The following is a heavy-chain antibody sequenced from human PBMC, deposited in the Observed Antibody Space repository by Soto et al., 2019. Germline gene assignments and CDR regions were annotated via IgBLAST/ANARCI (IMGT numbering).Heavy chain of an antibody. CDR3: ARGPKSGTYFLSDFDY. Sequence: QVQLVQSGAEVKKPGASVKVSCKASGYTFANFAMHWVRQAPGHRLEWMGWVNAGNGNTKYSQRFQGRVSITRDTSATTTYMELSSLRSEDTAMYYCARGPKSGTYFLSDFDYWGQGTLVTVSS. V-gene: IGHV1-3*01. J-gene: IGHJ4*02. D-gene: IGHD1-26*01. CDR2: VNAGNGNT. CDR1: GYTFANFA.